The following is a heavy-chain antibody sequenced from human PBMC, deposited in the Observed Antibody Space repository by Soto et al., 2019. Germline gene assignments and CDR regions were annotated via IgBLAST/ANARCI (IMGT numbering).Heavy chain of an antibody. J-gene: IGHJ4*02. CDR1: GYSFATSG. V-gene: IGHV1-18*01. CDR2: ISAYNGNT. CDR3: ARAGQYYDSSGSAD. Sequence: QVKLVQSGTEVKKPGASMKVSCKASGYSFATSGISWVRQAPGQGLEWMGWISAYNGNTNYDQKLQDRIITTPDASTRTGYLELRSLRSDDTAVYYCARAGQYYDSSGSADWGQGTLVTVSS. D-gene: IGHD3-22*01.